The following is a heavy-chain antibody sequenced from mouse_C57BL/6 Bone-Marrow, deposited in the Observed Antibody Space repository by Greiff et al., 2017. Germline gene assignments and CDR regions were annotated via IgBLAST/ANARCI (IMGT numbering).Heavy chain of an antibody. CDR3: ATSYYRNWGYAMDY. CDR1: GYTFTSYW. D-gene: IGHD2-5*01. J-gene: IGHJ4*01. V-gene: IGHV1-64*01. Sequence: QVQLQQPGAELVKPGASVKLSCKASGYTFTSYWMHWVKQRPGQGLEWIGMIHPNSGSTNYNEKFKSKATLTVDKSSSTAYMQLSSLTSEDSAVYYCATSYYRNWGYAMDYWGQGTSATVSS. CDR2: IHPNSGST.